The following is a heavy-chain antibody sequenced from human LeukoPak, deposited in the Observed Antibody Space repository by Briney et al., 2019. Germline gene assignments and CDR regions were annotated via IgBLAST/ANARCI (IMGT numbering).Heavy chain of an antibody. D-gene: IGHD6-19*01. J-gene: IGHJ6*03. V-gene: IGHV3-7*01. CDR2: IKQDGSEK. Sequence: GGSLRLSCAASGFTFSSYWMSWVRQAPGKGLEWVANIKQDGSEKYYVDSVKGRFTISRDSAENSLYLQMNSLRAEDTAVYYCARGRIAVAGTYIPSNWGPQLYYMDVWGKGTTVTISS. CDR1: GFTFSSYW. CDR3: ARGRIAVAGTYIPSNWGPQLYYMDV.